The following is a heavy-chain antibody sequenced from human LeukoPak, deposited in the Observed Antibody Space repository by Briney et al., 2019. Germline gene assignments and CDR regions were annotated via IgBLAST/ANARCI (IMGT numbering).Heavy chain of an antibody. D-gene: IGHD3-10*01. CDR3: ARALDRYYYGSGSYYYYGMDV. V-gene: IGHV1-2*04. Sequence: ASVKVSCKASGYTFTSYAMHWVRQAPGQRLEWMGRINPNSGGTNYAQKFQGWVTMTRDTSISTAYMELSRLRSDDTAVYYCARALDRYYYGSGSYYYYGMDVWGQGTTVTVSS. CDR1: GYTFTSYA. J-gene: IGHJ6*02. CDR2: INPNSGGT.